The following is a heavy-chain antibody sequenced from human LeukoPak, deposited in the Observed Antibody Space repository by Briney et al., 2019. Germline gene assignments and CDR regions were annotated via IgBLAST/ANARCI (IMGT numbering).Heavy chain of an antibody. CDR2: IKQDGSEK. V-gene: IGHV3-7*01. Sequence: GGSLRLSCAASGFTFSSFAMSWVRQAPGKGLEWVANIKQDGSEKYYVDSVKGRFTISRDNAKNSLYLQMNSLRAEDTAVYYCARSGSSSWYEGYYGMDVWGQGTTVTVSS. CDR3: ARSGSSSWYEGYYGMDV. J-gene: IGHJ6*02. D-gene: IGHD6-13*01. CDR1: GFTFSSFA.